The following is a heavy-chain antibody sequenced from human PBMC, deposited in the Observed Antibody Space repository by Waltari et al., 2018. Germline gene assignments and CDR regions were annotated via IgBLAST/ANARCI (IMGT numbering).Heavy chain of an antibody. J-gene: IGHJ2*01. V-gene: IGHV4-39*01. CDR3: ARRDHVHWYSNL. CDR1: GGSIRSSSTY. CDR2: IFYSGNT. Sequence: QVQLQESGPGLVKPSETLSLTCTVSGGSIRSSSTYWGWIRQPPGKGLEFIGSIFYSGNTFYNPSLQSRVTISVETSKNQFSLNLSSVTAADTAVYFCARRDHVHWYSNLWGRGTLVTVSS.